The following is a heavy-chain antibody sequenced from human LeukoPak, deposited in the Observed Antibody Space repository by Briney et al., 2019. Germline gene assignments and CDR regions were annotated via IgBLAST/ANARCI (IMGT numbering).Heavy chain of an antibody. CDR1: GDSITSRNW. D-gene: IGHD3-10*01. CDR2: IYHTGST. CDR3: ARGMWFDTLFSAFDV. Sequence: SATLSLTCSVSGDSITSRNWWSWVRQTPEKGLEWIGEIYHTGSTNYNPSVEGRVTISIDKSKNQFSLLLNSVTAADTALSYCARGMWFDTLFSAFDVWGQGPMVSVSS. V-gene: IGHV4-4*02. J-gene: IGHJ3*01.